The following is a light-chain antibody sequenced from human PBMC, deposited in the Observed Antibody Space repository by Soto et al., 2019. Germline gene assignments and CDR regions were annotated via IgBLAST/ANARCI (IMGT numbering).Light chain of an antibody. V-gene: IGKV3-15*01. CDR2: GAS. CDR1: QSVSSN. J-gene: IGKJ2*01. CDR3: QQYNNWPPYT. Sequence: EIVMTQSPATLSVSPGERATLSCRASQSVSSNLAWYQQKPGQAPRLFIYGASTRATGIPARFSGSGSGTEFPLTLSSLQSEDFAVYYCQQYNNWPPYTFGQGTKLEIK.